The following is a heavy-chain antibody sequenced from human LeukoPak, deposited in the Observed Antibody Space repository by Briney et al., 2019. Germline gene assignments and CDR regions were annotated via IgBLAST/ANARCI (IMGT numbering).Heavy chain of an antibody. V-gene: IGHV3-53*04. Sequence: GGSLRLSCAASGFTVGGNYMSWVRQAPGKGLEWVSVIYSGADTYYADSVKGRFTISRHSSQNTVYLQMNSLRAEDTAVYYCARAQYCSGGSCYSGTLGSWGQGTLVTVSS. J-gene: IGHJ5*02. D-gene: IGHD2-15*01. CDR3: ARAQYCSGGSCYSGTLGS. CDR1: GFTVGGNY. CDR2: IYSGADT.